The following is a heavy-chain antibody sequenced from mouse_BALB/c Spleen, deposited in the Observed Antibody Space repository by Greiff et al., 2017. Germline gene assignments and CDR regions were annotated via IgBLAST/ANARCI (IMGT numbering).Heavy chain of an antibody. CDR2: IRNKANGYTT. CDR1: GFTFTDYY. V-gene: IGHV7-3*02. CDR3: ARDNDYDGYFDY. J-gene: IGHJ2*01. Sequence: EVKRVESGGGLVQPGGSLRLSCATSGFTFTDYYMSWVRQPPGKALEWLGFIRNKANGYTTEYSASVKGRFTISRDNSQSILYLQMNTLRAEDSATYYCARDNDYDGYFDYWGQGTTLTVSS. D-gene: IGHD2-4*01.